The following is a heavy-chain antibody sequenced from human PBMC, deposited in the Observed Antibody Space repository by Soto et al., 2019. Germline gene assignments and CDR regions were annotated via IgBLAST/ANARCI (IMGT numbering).Heavy chain of an antibody. CDR1: GYTFTSYG. D-gene: IGHD6-13*01. V-gene: IGHV1-18*01. CDR2: ISAYNGKT. J-gene: IGHJ3*02. Sequence: ASVKVSCKASGYTFTSYGISWVRQAPGQGLEWMGWISAYNGKTNYAQKLQGRVTMNTDTSTSIAYMELRRLRSDDTAGYYCASGRGDGSSWVTGVHAFDIWGQGTMVTVSS. CDR3: ASGRGDGSSWVTGVHAFDI.